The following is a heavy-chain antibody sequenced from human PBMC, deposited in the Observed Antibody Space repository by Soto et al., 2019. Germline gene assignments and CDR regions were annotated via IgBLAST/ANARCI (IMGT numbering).Heavy chain of an antibody. V-gene: IGHV4-34*01. CDR2: INHSGST. CDR3: SRGRIRGVLYYYSGMDV. J-gene: IGHJ6*02. Sequence: QVQLQQWGAGLLKPSETLSLICAVYGGSFSDYYWSWVRQPPGKGLEWIGEINHSGSTNYNPSLKRRLTISVDTSKNQFSLKLSSVTAADTAMYYCSRGRIRGVLYYYSGMDVWGQGTAVTVSS. D-gene: IGHD3-10*01. CDR1: GGSFSDYY.